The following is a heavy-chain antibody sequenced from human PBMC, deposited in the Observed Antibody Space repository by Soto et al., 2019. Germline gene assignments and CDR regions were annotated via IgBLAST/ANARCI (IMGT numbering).Heavy chain of an antibody. Sequence: GGSLRLSCAASGFTFSNAWMSWVRQAPGKGLEWVGRIKSKADGGTTDYAAPVKGRFTISRDDSENTLYLQMNSLKTEDTAVYYCTTLGHYYDTSPLDVWGQGTTVTVSS. V-gene: IGHV3-15*01. CDR1: GFTFSNAW. J-gene: IGHJ6*02. D-gene: IGHD3-22*01. CDR2: IKSKADGGTT. CDR3: TTLGHYYDTSPLDV.